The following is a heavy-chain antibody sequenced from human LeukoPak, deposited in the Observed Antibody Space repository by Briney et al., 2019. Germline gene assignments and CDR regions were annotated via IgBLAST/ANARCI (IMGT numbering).Heavy chain of an antibody. D-gene: IGHD4-17*01. J-gene: IGHJ4*02. CDR1: GFTFDDYG. CDR2: ISSSSSYI. CDR3: ARDGAVTNGRYFDY. Sequence: PGGSLRLSCAASGFTFDDYGMSWVRQAPGKGLEWVSSISSSSSYIYYADSVKGRFTISRDNAKNSLYLQMNSLRAEDTAVYYCARDGAVTNGRYFDYWGQGTLVTVSS. V-gene: IGHV3-21*01.